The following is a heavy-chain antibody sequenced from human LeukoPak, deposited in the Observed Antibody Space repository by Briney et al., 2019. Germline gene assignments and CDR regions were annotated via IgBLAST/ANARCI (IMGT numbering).Heavy chain of an antibody. CDR3: ARTGDIVVVPAAYYFDY. CDR1: GGSISSSSYY. Sequence: SETLSLTCTVSGGSISSSSYYWGWIRQPPGKGLEWTGSIYYSGSTYYNPSLKSRVTISVDTSKNQFSLKLSSVTAADTAVYYCARTGDIVVVPAAYYFDYWGQGTLVTVSS. CDR2: IYYSGST. D-gene: IGHD2-2*01. J-gene: IGHJ4*02. V-gene: IGHV4-39*07.